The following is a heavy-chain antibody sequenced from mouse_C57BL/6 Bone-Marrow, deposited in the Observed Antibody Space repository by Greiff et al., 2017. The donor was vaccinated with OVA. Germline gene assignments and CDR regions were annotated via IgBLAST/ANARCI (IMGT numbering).Heavy chain of an antibody. CDR2: IDPETGGT. J-gene: IGHJ4*01. V-gene: IGHV1-15*01. D-gene: IGHD1-1*01. CDR1: GYTFTDYE. CDR3: TRSRAITTVVRGAMDY. Sequence: QVQLKESGAELVRPGASVTLSCKASGYTFTDYEMHWVKQTPVHGLEWIGAIDPETGGTAYNQKFKGKAILTADKSSSTAYMELRSLTSEDSAVYYCTRSRAITTVVRGAMDYWGQGTSVTVSS.